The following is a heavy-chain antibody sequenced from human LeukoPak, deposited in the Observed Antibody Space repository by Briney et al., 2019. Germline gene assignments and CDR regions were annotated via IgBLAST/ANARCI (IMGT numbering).Heavy chain of an antibody. CDR2: TSYDGSNK. CDR3: AKDQDIVVVPAPDAFDI. CDR1: GFTFSSYG. V-gene: IGHV3-30*18. Sequence: GGSLRLSCAASGFTFSSYGMHWVRQAPGKGLEWVAVTSYDGSNKYYADSVKGRFTISRDNSKNTLYLQMNSLRAEDTAVYYCAKDQDIVVVPAPDAFDIWGQGTMVTGSS. D-gene: IGHD2-2*01. J-gene: IGHJ3*02.